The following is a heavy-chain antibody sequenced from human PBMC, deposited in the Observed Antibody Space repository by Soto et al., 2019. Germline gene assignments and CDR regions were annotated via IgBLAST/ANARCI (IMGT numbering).Heavy chain of an antibody. Sequence: PSETLSLTCTVSGGSIRSGDDYWSWIRQPPGKGLEWIGYIYYSGSTYYNPSLKSRVTISVDTSKNQFSLKLSSVTAAGTAVYYCAREVRKLWNWDAFDIWGQGTMVTVSS. D-gene: IGHD5-18*01. CDR2: IYYSGST. V-gene: IGHV4-30-4*01. CDR3: AREVRKLWNWDAFDI. J-gene: IGHJ3*02. CDR1: GGSIRSGDDY.